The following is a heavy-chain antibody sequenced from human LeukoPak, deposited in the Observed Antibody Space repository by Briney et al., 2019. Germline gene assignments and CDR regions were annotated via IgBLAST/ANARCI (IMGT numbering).Heavy chain of an antibody. D-gene: IGHD1-26*01. CDR2: INTDGSRT. J-gene: IGHJ3*02. V-gene: IGHV3-74*03. CDR1: GFTFNTYW. CDR3: AKDDPGWELLSAFDI. Sequence: GGSLRLSCTASGFTFNTYWIHWVRQAPGEGLVWVSRINTDGSRTTYADSVKGRFTISRDNSKNTLYLQMNSLRAEDTAVYYCAKDDPGWELLSAFDIWGQGTMVTVSS.